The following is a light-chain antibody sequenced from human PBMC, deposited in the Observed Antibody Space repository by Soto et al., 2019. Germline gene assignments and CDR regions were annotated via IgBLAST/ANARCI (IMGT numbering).Light chain of an antibody. J-gene: IGKJ4*01. V-gene: IGKV1-33*01. CDR3: QQYHTLFS. CDR1: RDIRKY. CDR2: DAS. Sequence: DIQMTQSPSSLSASVGDRVTITCQASRDIRKYLNWYQQKPGKAPKLLIYDASNLETGVTSRFSGSGSVTDFTFTISSLQSEDMATYYFQQYHTLFSFGGGTKVEIK.